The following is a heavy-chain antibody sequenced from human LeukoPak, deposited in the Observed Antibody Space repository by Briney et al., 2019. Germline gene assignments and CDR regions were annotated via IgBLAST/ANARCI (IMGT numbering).Heavy chain of an antibody. CDR1: GFTFTNYW. CDR3: ASRNYGGHPIPLDY. J-gene: IGHJ4*02. CDR2: INQDGSER. Sequence: PGGSLRLSCAASGFTFTNYWMTWVRQAPGEGLGWVASINQDGSERYSLDSVRGRFTISRDNAKNSLYLQMNSLRVDDTAFYYCASRNYGGHPIPLDYWGQGILVTVSS. V-gene: IGHV3-7*01. D-gene: IGHD4-23*01.